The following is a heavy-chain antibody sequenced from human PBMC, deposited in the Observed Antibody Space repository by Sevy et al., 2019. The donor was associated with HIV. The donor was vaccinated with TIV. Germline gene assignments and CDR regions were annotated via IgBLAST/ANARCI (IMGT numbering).Heavy chain of an antibody. CDR1: GFTFSTYG. Sequence: GGSLRLSCAASGFTFSTYGMHWVRQAPGKGLEWVAVIWFDGSNTYYADSVKGRFTISRDIAKNTLHRKMNSLRAEDTAVYYCARDLEFYDYGDYGPAFMPDYWGQGTLVTVSS. J-gene: IGHJ4*02. CDR2: IWFDGSNT. V-gene: IGHV3-33*01. D-gene: IGHD4-17*01. CDR3: ARDLEFYDYGDYGPAFMPDY.